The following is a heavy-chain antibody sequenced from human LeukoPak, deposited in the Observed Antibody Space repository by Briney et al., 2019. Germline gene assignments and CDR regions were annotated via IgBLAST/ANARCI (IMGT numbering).Heavy chain of an antibody. CDR3: ARGYPLSTTAAGTYFQH. D-gene: IGHD6-13*01. CDR1: GYTFSGYY. CDR2: INPNSGCS. J-gene: IGHJ1*01. Sequence: ASVKVSCKASGYTFSGYYMHWVRQAPGQGLEWMGWINPNSGCSNYAQKFQGRVTMTRDTSISTAYMELSRLRSDDTAVYYCARGYPLSTTAAGTYFQHWGQGTLVTVSS. V-gene: IGHV1-2*02.